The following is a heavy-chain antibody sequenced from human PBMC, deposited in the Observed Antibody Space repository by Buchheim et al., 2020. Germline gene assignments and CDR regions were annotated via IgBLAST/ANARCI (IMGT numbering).Heavy chain of an antibody. V-gene: IGHV4-30-4*01. CDR2: IYYSGST. CDR3: ARDYYDSSGYEGLAYYYYGMDV. J-gene: IGHJ6*02. D-gene: IGHD3-22*01. CDR1: GGSISSGDYY. Sequence: QVQLQESGPGLVKPSQTLSLTCTVSGGSISSGDYYWSWIRQPPGKGLEWIGYIYYSGSTYYNPSLKSRVTISVDTSKNKFSLKLSSVTAADTAVYYCARDYYDSSGYEGLAYYYYGMDVWGQGTT.